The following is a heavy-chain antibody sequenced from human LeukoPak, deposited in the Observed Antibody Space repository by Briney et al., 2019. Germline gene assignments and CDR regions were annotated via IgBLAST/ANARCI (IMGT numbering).Heavy chain of an antibody. CDR1: GFTFSSYG. D-gene: IGHD2-8*01. Sequence: GGSLRLSCAASGFTFSSYGMHWVRQAPGKGLEWVAAISYDGSVKFHEDSVKGRFTISRDNSKNTLFLQMNSLRAEDTAVYYCAKMVREFYTISYYFDYWGQGTLVTVSS. CDR2: ISYDGSVK. CDR3: AKMVREFYTISYYFDY. V-gene: IGHV3-30*18. J-gene: IGHJ4*02.